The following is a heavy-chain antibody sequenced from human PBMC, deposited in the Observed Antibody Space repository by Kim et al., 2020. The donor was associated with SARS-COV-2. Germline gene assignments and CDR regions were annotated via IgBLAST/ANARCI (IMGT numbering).Heavy chain of an antibody. Sequence: GGSLRLSCAASGFTLSSYAMSWVRQAPGKGLEWVSAIRGGGDGTFYADSVKGRFTISRDNSENALYLQMNSLRAEDTAVYFCARRAPTTVTDLDYWGQGTLVTVSS. CDR3: ARRAPTTVTDLDY. CDR2: IRGGGDGT. J-gene: IGHJ4*02. CDR1: GFTLSSYA. D-gene: IGHD4-17*01. V-gene: IGHV3-23*01.